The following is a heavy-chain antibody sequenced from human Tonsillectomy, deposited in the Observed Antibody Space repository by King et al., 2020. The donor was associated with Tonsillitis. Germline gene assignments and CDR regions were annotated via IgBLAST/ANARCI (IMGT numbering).Heavy chain of an antibody. J-gene: IGHJ4*02. CDR2: IIPLFGTA. V-gene: IGHV1-69*01. Sequence: QLVQSGAEVKKPGSSVMVSCKASGGTFSSYNIIWVLQAPVQGLEWLGGIIPLFGTANCAQKFQGRVTITADESTSTAYMEVSSLRSEDTAVYYCAMYSSSFRIDYWGQGTPVTVSS. CDR1: GGTFSSYN. CDR3: AMYSSSFRIDY. D-gene: IGHD6-6*01.